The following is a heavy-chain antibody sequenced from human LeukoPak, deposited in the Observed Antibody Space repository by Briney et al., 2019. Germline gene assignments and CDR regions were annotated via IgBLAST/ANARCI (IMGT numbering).Heavy chain of an antibody. J-gene: IGHJ4*02. CDR1: GYTFNSYT. CDR3: GRDPRLGIRGYTYGYIEY. Sequence: ASVKVSCKTSGYTFNSYTITWVRQAPGQGLQWMGWINTNTGNPTYAQGFTGRYVFSLDTSVSTAYLQISGLTADDTAVYFCGRDPRLGIRGYTYGYIEYWGQGTLVTVSS. CDR2: INTNTGNP. V-gene: IGHV7-4-1*02. D-gene: IGHD5-18*01.